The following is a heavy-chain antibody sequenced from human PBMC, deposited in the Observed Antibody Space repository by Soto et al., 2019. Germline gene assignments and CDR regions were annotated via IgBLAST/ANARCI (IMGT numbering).Heavy chain of an antibody. CDR3: ARESEDLTSNFDY. CDR1: GFTFTRYS. J-gene: IGHJ4*02. CDR2: ISSTTNYT. Sequence: GGSLRLSCAASGFTFTRYSMNWVRQAPGKGLEWVSSISSTTNYTYYGDSMKGRFTISRDNAKNSLYLEMNSLRAEDTAVYYCARESEDLTSNFDYWGQGTLVTVSS. V-gene: IGHV3-21*06.